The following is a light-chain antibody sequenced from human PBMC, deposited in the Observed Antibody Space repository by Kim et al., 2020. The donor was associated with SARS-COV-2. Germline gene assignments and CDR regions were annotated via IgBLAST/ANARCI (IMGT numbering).Light chain of an antibody. J-gene: IGKJ1*01. V-gene: IGKV1-39*01. CDR3: QQSYITPPT. CDR1: QTMNGY. CDR2: AAS. Sequence: DIQMTQSPSSLSASIGDRVTITCRASQTMNGYLNWYQQKPGKAPKLLIDAASSLLDGVPSRFSGSGSGTDFTLTISSLQPEDFATYLCQQSYITPPTFGQGTKLDIK.